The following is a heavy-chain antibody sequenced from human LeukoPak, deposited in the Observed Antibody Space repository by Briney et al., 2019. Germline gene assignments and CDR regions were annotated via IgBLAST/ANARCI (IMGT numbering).Heavy chain of an antibody. V-gene: IGHV3-74*01. CDR2: INEDGSIT. J-gene: IGHJ4*02. CDR1: GFTFSSNW. D-gene: IGHD1-26*01. CDR3: VRDLGGRSGH. Sequence: GGSLRLSCAASGFTFSSNWMHWVRQAPGKGLVWVSRINEDGSITNYADSVKGRFTISRDNAKNTLYLQMSSLRVEDTAMYHCVRDLGGRSGHWGQGTLVTVSS.